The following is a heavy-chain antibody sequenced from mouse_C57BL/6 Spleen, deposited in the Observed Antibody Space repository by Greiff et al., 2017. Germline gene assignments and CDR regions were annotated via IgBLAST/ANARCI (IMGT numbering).Heavy chain of an antibody. Sequence: VQLVESGAELVRPGTSVKVSCKASGYAFTNYLIEWVKQRPGQGLEWIGVINPGGGGTTFNAQFKGQATLTADKSSSSAYMQLSSLASEDSAGYFCARSWAYWGQGTLVTVSA. CDR1: GYAFTNYL. CDR3: ARSWAY. CDR2: INPGGGGT. V-gene: IGHV1-54*01. J-gene: IGHJ3*01.